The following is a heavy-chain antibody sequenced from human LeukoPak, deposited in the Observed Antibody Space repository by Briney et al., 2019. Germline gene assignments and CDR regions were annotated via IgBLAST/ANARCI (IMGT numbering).Heavy chain of an antibody. CDR2: INHSGST. J-gene: IGHJ5*02. V-gene: IGHV4-34*01. D-gene: IGHD2-2*01. CDR1: GGSFSGYY. CDR3: GRAYRGYCSSTSCYRAEFDP. Sequence: SETLSLTCAVYGGSFSGYYWSWVPHPPGKGLEWVGEINHSGSTNYNPSLKSRVTISVDTPKNQFSLKLSSVTAADTAVYYCGRAYRGYCSSTSCYRAEFDPWGQGTLVTVSS.